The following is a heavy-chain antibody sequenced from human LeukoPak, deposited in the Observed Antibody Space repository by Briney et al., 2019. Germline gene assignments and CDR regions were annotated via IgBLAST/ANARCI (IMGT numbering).Heavy chain of an antibody. CDR1: GFTFSTSW. J-gene: IGHJ4*02. Sequence: PGGSLRLSCAASGFTFSTSWMDWVRQAPGKGLEWVASINPDGSEKFHVDSVKGRFTISRDNAKNSLYLQMNSLRAEDTAVYYCARDFGYSQFDYWGQGSLVTVSS. CDR3: ARDFGYSQFDY. D-gene: IGHD5-18*01. CDR2: INPDGSEK. V-gene: IGHV3-7*03.